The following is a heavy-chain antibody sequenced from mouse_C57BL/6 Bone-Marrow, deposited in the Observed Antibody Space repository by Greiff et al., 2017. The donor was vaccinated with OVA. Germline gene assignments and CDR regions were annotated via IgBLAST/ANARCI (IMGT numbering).Heavy chain of an antibody. J-gene: IGHJ4*01. V-gene: IGHV3-6*01. Sequence: DVQLQESGPGLVKPSQSLSLTCSVTGYSITSGYYWNWIRQFPGNKLEWMGYISYDGSNNYNPSLKNRISITRDTTKNQFFLKLNSVTTEDTATYYCGTVVGSYYAMDYWGQGTSVTVSS. CDR1: GYSITSGYY. D-gene: IGHD1-1*01. CDR2: ISYDGSN. CDR3: GTVVGSYYAMDY.